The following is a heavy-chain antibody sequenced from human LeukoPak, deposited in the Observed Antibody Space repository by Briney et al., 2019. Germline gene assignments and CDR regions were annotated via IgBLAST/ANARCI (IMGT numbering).Heavy chain of an antibody. Sequence: GGSLRLSCAASGFTVSSNEMSWVRQAPGKGLEWVSSISSSSSYIYYADSVKGRFTISRDNAKNSLYLQMNSLRAEDTAVYYCARGDTVGGAWGQGTLVTVSS. J-gene: IGHJ5*02. D-gene: IGHD4-23*01. CDR2: ISSSSSYI. V-gene: IGHV3-21*01. CDR1: GFTVSSNE. CDR3: ARGDTVGGA.